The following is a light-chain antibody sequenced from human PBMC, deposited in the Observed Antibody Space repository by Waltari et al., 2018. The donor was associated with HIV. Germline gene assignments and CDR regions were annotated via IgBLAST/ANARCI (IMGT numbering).Light chain of an antibody. Sequence: QSALTQPASVSGSPGQSITISCTGTSSDVGCYNLVSWYQQHPGKAPKRMIYGVSKRPSGVSNRFSGSKSGNTASLTISGLQAEDEADYYCCSYGGSITFYVFGTGTKVTVL. CDR3: CSYGGSITFYV. V-gene: IGLV2-23*02. CDR1: SSDVGCYNL. CDR2: GVS. J-gene: IGLJ1*01.